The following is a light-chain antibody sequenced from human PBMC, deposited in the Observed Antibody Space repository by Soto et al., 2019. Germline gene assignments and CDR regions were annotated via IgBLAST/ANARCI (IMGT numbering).Light chain of an antibody. V-gene: IGKV3-11*01. CDR3: QQRSNWLLT. CDR1: QSVSSY. Sequence: EIVLTQSPATLSLSPGERATLSCRASQSVSSYLAWYQQKPGQAPRLLIYDASNSATGIPARFSGSGSGTDFTLTISSLEPEDFAVYYCQQRSNWLLTFVGGTKVEIK. CDR2: DAS. J-gene: IGKJ4*01.